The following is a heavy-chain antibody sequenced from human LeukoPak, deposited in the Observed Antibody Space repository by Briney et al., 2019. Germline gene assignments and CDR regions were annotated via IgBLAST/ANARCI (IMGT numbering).Heavy chain of an antibody. J-gene: IGHJ4*02. D-gene: IGHD6-13*01. CDR3: AKPARVGAVDY. Sequence: GGSLRLSCAASGFTFSSYAMSWVPQAPGKGLEWVSAISGSSGNTHYADSVRGRFTISRDNSKNTLYLQMNSLRAEDTAKYYCAKPARVGAVDYWGQGTLVTVSS. CDR2: ISGSSGNT. V-gene: IGHV3-23*01. CDR1: GFTFSSYA.